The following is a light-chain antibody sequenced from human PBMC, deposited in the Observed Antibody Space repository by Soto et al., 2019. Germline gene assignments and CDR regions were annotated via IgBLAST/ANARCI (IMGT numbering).Light chain of an antibody. CDR2: AAS. V-gene: IGKV1-39*01. CDR3: QQSYTTPHT. CDR1: QSVSSY. Sequence: DIQRTQSPSSLSASVGDRVTITCRASQSVSSYLNWYQQKVGKAPNLLIFAASSLQSGVPSRFSGSGSGTDFTLTISSLQPEDFATYYCQQSYTTPHTFGRGTQVDIK. J-gene: IGKJ2*01.